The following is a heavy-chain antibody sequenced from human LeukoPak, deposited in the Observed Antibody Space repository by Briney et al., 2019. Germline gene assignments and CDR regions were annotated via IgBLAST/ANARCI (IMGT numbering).Heavy chain of an antibody. J-gene: IGHJ5*02. CDR1: GFTFSSYW. D-gene: IGHD4-17*01. CDR3: ARVLDGDYYEGVARFDP. V-gene: IGHV3-7*01. Sequence: GGSLRLSCAASGFTFSSYWMSWVRQAPGKGLEWVANIKQHGSEKYYVDSVKGRFTISRDNAKNSLYLQMNSLRAEDTAVYYCARVLDGDYYEGVARFDPWGQGTLVTVSS. CDR2: IKQHGSEK.